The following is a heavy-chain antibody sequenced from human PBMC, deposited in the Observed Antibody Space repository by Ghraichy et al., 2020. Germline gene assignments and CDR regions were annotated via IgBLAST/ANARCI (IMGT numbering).Heavy chain of an antibody. J-gene: IGHJ6*02. V-gene: IGHV5-51*01. Sequence: GESLNISCKASGYSFNNYWIGWVRQMPGKGLEWMGMIYPGDSDDRYSPSFQGLVTMSVDRSISTAYLQWRSLKASDTAMYYCARHRLGGSDHYYGIDVWGQGTTVTVSS. CDR2: IYPGDSDD. D-gene: IGHD2-21*02. CDR1: GYSFNNYW. CDR3: ARHRLGGSDHYYGIDV.